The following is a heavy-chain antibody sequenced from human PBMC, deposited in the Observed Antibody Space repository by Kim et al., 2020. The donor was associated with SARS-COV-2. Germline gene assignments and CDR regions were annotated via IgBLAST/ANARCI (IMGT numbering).Heavy chain of an antibody. CDR3: ARDLDYDFWSGYSRSFDY. D-gene: IGHD3-3*01. J-gene: IGHJ4*02. Sequence: KGRFTISSDNAQNSLYLQMNSLRDEDTAVYYCARDLDYDFWSGYSRSFDYWGQGTLVTVSS. V-gene: IGHV3-48*02.